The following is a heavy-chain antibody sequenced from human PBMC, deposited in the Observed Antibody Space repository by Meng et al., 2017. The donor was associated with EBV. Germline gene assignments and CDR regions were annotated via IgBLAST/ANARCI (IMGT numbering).Heavy chain of an antibody. V-gene: IGHV4-39*01. D-gene: IGHD6-19*01. CDR2: VHYTGST. J-gene: IGHJ5*02. CDR1: GDSISSFYY. CDR3: ARPFPSWQSPRLDPFGA. Sequence: QLQLRESGPGQGKPSETLSPTCTVSGDSISSFYYWGWIRQPPGRGLEWIGSVHYTGSTYYSPSLKSRVTVSVDTSKNQFSLRLTSVTAADTAVYYCARPFPSWQSPRLDPFGAWGQGTLVTVSS.